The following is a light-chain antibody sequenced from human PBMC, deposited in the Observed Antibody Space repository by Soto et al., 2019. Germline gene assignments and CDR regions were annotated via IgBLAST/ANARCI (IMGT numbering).Light chain of an antibody. CDR3: ATWDDSLNLIYV. J-gene: IGLJ1*01. CDR1: SSSIERNT. CDR2: LNS. Sequence: QSALTQPPSASGTPGQRVTISGAGDSSSIERNTVSWYQQLPGMAPKLLIYLNSRRPSGVPDRFSGSKSGTSASLAISGLQSEDEAEYYCATWDDSLNLIYVFATGAKVIVL. V-gene: IGLV1-44*01.